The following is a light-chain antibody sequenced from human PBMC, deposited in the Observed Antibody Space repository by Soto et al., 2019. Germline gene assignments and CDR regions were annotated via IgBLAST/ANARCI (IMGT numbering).Light chain of an antibody. Sequence: QSVLNQPPSASETPGQMVTISCSGSSSNIGSNTVNWYQQLPGTAPKLLIYSNNQRPSGVPDRFSGSKSGTSASLAISGLQSEDEADYYCAAWDDSLNGYVFGTGTKVTVL. CDR2: SNN. CDR3: AAWDDSLNGYV. CDR1: SSNIGSNT. J-gene: IGLJ1*01. V-gene: IGLV1-44*01.